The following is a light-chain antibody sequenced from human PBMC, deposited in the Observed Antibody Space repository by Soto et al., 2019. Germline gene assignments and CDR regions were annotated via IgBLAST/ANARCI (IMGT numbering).Light chain of an antibody. CDR3: QQSFGSPRT. V-gene: IGKV1-39*01. CDR1: RTITYY. J-gene: IGKJ1*01. CDR2: AAS. Sequence: DIQMTQSPSSLSASVGDRVIITCRASRTITYYLNWYQQKPGTAPKLLIFAASNLQSGVPARFSGSGSGTDFTLTISSLQPEDFATYYCQQSFGSPRTFGQGTKVEFK.